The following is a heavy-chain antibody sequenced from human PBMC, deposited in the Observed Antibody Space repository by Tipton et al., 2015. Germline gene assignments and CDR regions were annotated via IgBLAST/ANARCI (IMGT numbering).Heavy chain of an antibody. V-gene: IGHV4-61*01. CDR2: ILSGAST. J-gene: IGHJ1*01. CDR1: GDSANSGNYY. D-gene: IGHD3-3*01. CDR3: ARGQDENTLGEYYTH. Sequence: QLVQSGAEVKPSETLALTCTVSGDSANSGNYYWSWSRQPPGKGHEWIGYILSGASTNSTTSARRRVTIFLTSNKQFSLEMTSMTAADTAIYYCARGQDENTLGEYYTHWGQGPLVTVSS.